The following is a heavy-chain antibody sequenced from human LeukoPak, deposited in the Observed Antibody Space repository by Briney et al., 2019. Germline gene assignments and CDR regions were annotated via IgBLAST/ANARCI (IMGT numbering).Heavy chain of an antibody. CDR2: INPSGGST. CDR3: ARKHRMYGSGSSSLDY. V-gene: IGHV1-46*02. Sequence: ASVKVSCKSSGYTFNGYYMHWVRQAPGQGLEWMGIINPSGGSTSYAQKFQGRVTMTRDMSTSTVYMELSSLRSEDTAVYYCARKHRMYGSGSSSLDYWGQGTLVTVSS. D-gene: IGHD3-10*01. J-gene: IGHJ4*02. CDR1: GYTFNGYY.